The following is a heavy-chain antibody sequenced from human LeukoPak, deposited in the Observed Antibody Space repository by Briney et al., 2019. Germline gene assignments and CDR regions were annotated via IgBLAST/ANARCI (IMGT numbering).Heavy chain of an antibody. CDR2: ICYSGST. J-gene: IGHJ4*02. CDR3: ARDKGGYNPLDY. D-gene: IGHD5-24*01. CDR1: GGSISSYC. Sequence: SETLSLTCTVSGGSISSYCWSWIRQPPGKGLEWIGYICYSGSTNYNPSLKSRVTISVDTSKNQFSLKLSSVTAADTAVYYCARDKGGYNPLDYWGQGTLVTVSS. V-gene: IGHV4-59*01.